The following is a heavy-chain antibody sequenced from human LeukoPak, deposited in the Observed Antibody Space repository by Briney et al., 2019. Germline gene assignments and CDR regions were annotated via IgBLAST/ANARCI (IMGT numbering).Heavy chain of an antibody. J-gene: IGHJ4*02. CDR3: ASGSYGVGYYFDY. D-gene: IGHD1-26*01. Sequence: GASVKVSCKASGYTFTGYYMHWVRQAPGPGLEWMRWINPNSGGTNYAQKFQGRVTMTRDTSISTAYMELSRLRSDDTAVYYCASGSYGVGYYFDYWGQGTLVTVSS. CDR2: INPNSGGT. CDR1: GYTFTGYY. V-gene: IGHV1-2*02.